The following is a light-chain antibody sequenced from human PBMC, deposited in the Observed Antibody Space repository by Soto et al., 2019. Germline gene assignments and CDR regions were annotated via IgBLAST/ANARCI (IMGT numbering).Light chain of an antibody. CDR1: NSEFGNYNL. J-gene: IGLJ3*02. CDR2: EGS. Sequence: QSALTQPASVSGSPGQSITISCTGTNSEFGNYNLVSWYQLHPDKAPKLVLYEGSKRPSGVSNRFSGSKLGNAASLTISGLQAEDEADYYCCSYAGSSTVVFGGGTKLTVL. V-gene: IGLV2-23*03. CDR3: CSYAGSSTVV.